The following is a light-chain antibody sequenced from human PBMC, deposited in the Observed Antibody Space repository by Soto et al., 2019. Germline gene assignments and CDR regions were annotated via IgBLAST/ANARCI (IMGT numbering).Light chain of an antibody. CDR1: SSDVGGYNY. Sequence: QSVLTQPGSVSGSPGQSITISCTGTSSDVGGYNYVSWYQQHPGKAPKLMIYEVSNRPSGVSNRFSGSKSGNTASLTISGLQAEDEADYYCSSYTSSSTPWVFGGGTKLTVL. J-gene: IGLJ3*02. CDR2: EVS. V-gene: IGLV2-14*01. CDR3: SSYTSSSTPWV.